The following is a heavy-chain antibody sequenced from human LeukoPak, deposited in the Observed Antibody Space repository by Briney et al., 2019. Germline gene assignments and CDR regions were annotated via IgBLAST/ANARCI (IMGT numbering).Heavy chain of an antibody. CDR1: GGXITXXXX. D-gene: IGHD5-18*01. V-gene: IGHV4-4*02. Sequence: SETLSLTCGVSGGXITXXXXXTWXXQPPGXXLEWIGEVNLQGSTNYNPSLMGRVAISVDTSENHISLQLTSVTAAGTAVYYCARGAGTAMVTSWGQGTLVTVSS. CDR3: ARGAGTAMVTS. J-gene: IGHJ4*02. CDR2: VNLQGST.